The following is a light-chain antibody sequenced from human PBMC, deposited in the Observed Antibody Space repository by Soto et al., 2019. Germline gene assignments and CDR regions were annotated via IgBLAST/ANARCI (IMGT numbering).Light chain of an antibody. V-gene: IGKV1-5*01. CDR1: QSISTW. J-gene: IGKJ1*01. CDR2: DAS. Sequence: DIQMTQSPSTLSASVGDRVTITCRASQSISTWLAWFQQTPGKAPKVLISDASTLQSGVPSRFSGSGSGTEFSLTISSLQPDDFATYYCQQYSTYRWTVGQGTKVDIK. CDR3: QQYSTYRWT.